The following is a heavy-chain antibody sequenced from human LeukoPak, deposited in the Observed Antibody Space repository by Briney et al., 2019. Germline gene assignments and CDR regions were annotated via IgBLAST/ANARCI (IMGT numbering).Heavy chain of an antibody. CDR3: ARVAAAGTAAFDI. Sequence: PGGSLRLSCAASGFTFSNYTMNWVRQAPGKGLEYVSAISSNGGSTFYANSVKGRFTISRDNSKNTLYLQMGSLRAEDMAVYYCARVAAAGTAAFDIWGQGTMVTVSS. V-gene: IGHV3-64*01. CDR2: ISSNGGST. D-gene: IGHD6-13*01. CDR1: GFTFSNYT. J-gene: IGHJ3*02.